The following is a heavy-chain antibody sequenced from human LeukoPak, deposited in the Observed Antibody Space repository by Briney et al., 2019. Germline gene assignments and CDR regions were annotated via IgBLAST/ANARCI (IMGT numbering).Heavy chain of an antibody. J-gene: IGHJ4*02. CDR1: GGSVSSGSYY. V-gene: IGHV4-61*01. D-gene: IGHD3-10*01. CDR2: IYYSGST. Sequence: PSETLSLTCTVSGGSVSSGSYYWSWIRQPPGKGLEWIGFIYYSGSTNYNPSLKSRVTISVDTSKNQFSLKLSSVTAADTAVYYCASLKGSRYYYGLADWGQGTLVTVSS. CDR3: ASLKGSRYYYGLAD.